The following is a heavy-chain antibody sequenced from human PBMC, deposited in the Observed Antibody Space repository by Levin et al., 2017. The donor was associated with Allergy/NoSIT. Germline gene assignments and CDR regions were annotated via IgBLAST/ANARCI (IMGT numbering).Heavy chain of an antibody. V-gene: IGHV3-48*02. CDR1: GFTFSNYR. CDR3: ARVGDSSGYDPDYYYGMDV. CDR2: ISSRSGTI. J-gene: IGHJ6*02. D-gene: IGHD3-22*01. Sequence: GGSLRLSCAASGFTFSNYRMNWVRQAPGKGLEWVSYISSRSGTIYYADSVKGRFTISRDNAKNSLYLQMNSLRDEDTAVYYCARVGDSSGYDPDYYYGMDVWGQGTTVTVSS.